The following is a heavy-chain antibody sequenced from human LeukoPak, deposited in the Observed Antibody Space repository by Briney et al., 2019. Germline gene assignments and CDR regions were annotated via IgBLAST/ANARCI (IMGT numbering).Heavy chain of an antibody. CDR1: GYTFTSYY. CDR3: ARTLSPQQPPSEY. V-gene: IGHV1-46*01. D-gene: IGHD6-13*01. Sequence: GASVKVSCKASGYTFTSYYMHWVRQAPGQGLEWMGIINPSGGSTSYAQKFQGRVTMTGDTSTSTVYMELSSLRSEDTAVHYCARTLSPQQPPSEYWGQGTLVTVSS. J-gene: IGHJ4*02. CDR2: INPSGGST.